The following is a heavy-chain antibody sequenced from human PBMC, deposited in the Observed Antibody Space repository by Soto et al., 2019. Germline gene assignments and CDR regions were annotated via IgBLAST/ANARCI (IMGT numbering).Heavy chain of an antibody. Sequence: PGGSLRLSCAASGFTFSDYYMSWIRQAPGKGLEWVSYISSSSSTTYYADSVKGRFTISRDNAKNTLYLQMNSLRAEDTAVYYCAKRSVDYSNLGDYYYYYMDVWGKGTKVTVSS. D-gene: IGHD4-4*01. CDR3: AKRSVDYSNLGDYYYYYMDV. CDR2: ISSSSSTT. J-gene: IGHJ6*03. CDR1: GFTFSDYY. V-gene: IGHV3-11*01.